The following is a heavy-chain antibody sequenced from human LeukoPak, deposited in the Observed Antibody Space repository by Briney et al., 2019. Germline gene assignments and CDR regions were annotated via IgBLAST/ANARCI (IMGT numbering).Heavy chain of an antibody. Sequence: GGSLRLSCAASGFTFSSYAMSWVRQAPGKGLEWVSAISGSGGGTYYADSVKGRFTISRDNSKNTLYLQMNSLRAEDTAVYYCAKAGGSFIVVVVAAISFDYWGQGTLVTVSS. D-gene: IGHD2-15*01. V-gene: IGHV3-23*01. CDR2: ISGSGGGT. CDR3: AKAGGSFIVVVVAAISFDY. J-gene: IGHJ4*02. CDR1: GFTFSSYA.